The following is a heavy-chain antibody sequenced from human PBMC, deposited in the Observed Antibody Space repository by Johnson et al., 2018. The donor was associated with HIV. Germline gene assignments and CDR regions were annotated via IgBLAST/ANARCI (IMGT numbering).Heavy chain of an antibody. CDR1: GFTFSSYA. CDR2: IKLDGSDK. V-gene: IGHV3-7*03. J-gene: IGHJ3*02. Sequence: VQLVESGGGVVQPGRSLRLSCAASGFTFSSYAMHWVRQAPGKGLEWVATIKLDGSDKYYLDSVKGRFTISRDNGRNSLYLQMNSLRAEDTAVYYCARKGDAFDIWGQGTKVTVSS. CDR3: ARKGDAFDI.